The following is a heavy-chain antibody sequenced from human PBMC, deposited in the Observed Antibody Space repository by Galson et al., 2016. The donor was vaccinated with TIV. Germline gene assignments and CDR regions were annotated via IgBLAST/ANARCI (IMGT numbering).Heavy chain of an antibody. CDR2: IYNGGNT. D-gene: IGHD2-21*01. CDR3: ARDRRFCGNDCYYYYYYGMDV. J-gene: IGHJ6*02. CDR1: GFTVSNNN. V-gene: IGHV3-66*02. Sequence: SLRLSCAASGFTVSNNNMNWVRQAPGKGLEWVSVIYNGGNTYYADSVRGRFIISRDNSKNTLYLQMNSLRPEDTAVYYCARDRRFCGNDCYYYYYYGMDVWGQGTTVTVSS.